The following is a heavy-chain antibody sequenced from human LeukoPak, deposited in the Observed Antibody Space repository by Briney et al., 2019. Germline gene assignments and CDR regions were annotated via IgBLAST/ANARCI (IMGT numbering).Heavy chain of an antibody. CDR1: GCLFTSYC. V-gene: IGHV5-51*01. J-gene: IGHJ4*02. Sequence: GESLKISCKASGCLFTSYCIGWGRQVPEKGLEGMGIIDPSDSETRYTPSFQGQVTISVDKSLTTAYLQWNSLKASDTAMYYCARQTAMGRSGDYWGQGTLVTVSS. D-gene: IGHD5-18*01. CDR2: IDPSDSET. CDR3: ARQTAMGRSGDY.